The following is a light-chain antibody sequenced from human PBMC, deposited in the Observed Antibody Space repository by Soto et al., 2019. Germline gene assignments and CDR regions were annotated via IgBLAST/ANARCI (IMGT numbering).Light chain of an antibody. CDR2: GAS. J-gene: IGKJ1*01. Sequence: DIVLTHSPGTLSVFPGASATFSCIASQSVSSNLAWYQQKPGQAPRLLIYGASIRATGIPARFSGSGSGTEFTLTISTLQSEDFAIYYCQHYNNWPPWTFGQGTKVDIK. V-gene: IGKV3-15*01. CDR1: QSVSSN. CDR3: QHYNNWPPWT.